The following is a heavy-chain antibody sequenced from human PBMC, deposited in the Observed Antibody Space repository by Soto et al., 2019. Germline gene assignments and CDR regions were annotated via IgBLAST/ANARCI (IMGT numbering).Heavy chain of an antibody. J-gene: IGHJ4*02. V-gene: IGHV4-61*01. CDR1: GDSVSSSSYY. CDR3: ARDRFIAAAGCFDY. D-gene: IGHD6-13*01. Sequence: SETLSLTCTVSGDSVSSSSYYWSWIRQPPGKGLEWIGYIYYSVSTNYNPSLKSRVTISVDASKNRFSLKLTSVTAADTAVYYCARDRFIAAAGCFDYWGLGTLVTV. CDR2: IYYSVST.